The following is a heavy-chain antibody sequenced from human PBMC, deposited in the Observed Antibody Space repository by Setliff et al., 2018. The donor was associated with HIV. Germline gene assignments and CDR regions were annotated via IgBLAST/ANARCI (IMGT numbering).Heavy chain of an antibody. J-gene: IGHJ6*03. CDR2: IYTSGST. V-gene: IGHV4-4*07. Sequence: SETLSLTCTVSGGSISSYYWSWIRQPAGKGLEWIGHIYTSGSTNYNPSLKSRVTMSVDTSKNQFSLKLSSVTAADTAVYYCARDWPLGYYFYMDVWGKGTTVTVSS. CDR1: GGSISSYY. CDR3: ARDWPLGYYFYMDV.